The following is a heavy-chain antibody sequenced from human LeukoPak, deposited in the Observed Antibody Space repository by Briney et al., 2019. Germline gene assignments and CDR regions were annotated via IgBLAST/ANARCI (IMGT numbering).Heavy chain of an antibody. V-gene: IGHV3-15*01. Sequence: GGSLRLSCVASEFSFTDAWMTWVRQAPGRGLEWVGRIKSNGDGGTTDYAAPVKGRFTISRDDAKNTLFLQMNSLRSEDTGVYYCTTGFDGIVVWSRKPTDYWGQGTLVTVSS. CDR2: IKSNGDGGTT. CDR3: TTGFDGIVVWSRKPTDY. D-gene: IGHD3-22*01. CDR1: EFSFTDAW. J-gene: IGHJ4*02.